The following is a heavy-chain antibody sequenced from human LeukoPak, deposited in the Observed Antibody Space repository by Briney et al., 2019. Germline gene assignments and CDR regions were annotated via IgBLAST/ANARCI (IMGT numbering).Heavy chain of an antibody. CDR1: GFTFSSYA. J-gene: IGHJ6*03. Sequence: PGGSLRLSCAAPGFTFSSYAMSWVRQAPGKGLEWVSAISGSGGSTYYADSVKGRFTISRDNSKNTLYLQMNSLRAEDTAVYYCTSSSSRGIYHYYYYMDVWGKGTTVTVSS. CDR2: ISGSGGST. CDR3: TSSSSRGIYHYYYYMDV. D-gene: IGHD6-6*01. V-gene: IGHV3-23*01.